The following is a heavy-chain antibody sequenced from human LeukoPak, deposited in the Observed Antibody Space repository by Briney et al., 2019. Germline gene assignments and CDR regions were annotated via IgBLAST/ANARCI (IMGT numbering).Heavy chain of an antibody. CDR1: GFTFNSHA. CDR2: IDISGGST. D-gene: IGHD6-13*01. Sequence: GGSLRLSCAASGFTFNSHAMCWVRQAPGKGLEWVSSIDISGGSTYYADSMKGRFAVSRDDFKNTLYLQMNSLRVEDTAVYYCAKDEAPAAGSWNYYYGMDVWGQGTTVTVSS. J-gene: IGHJ6*02. CDR3: AKDEAPAAGSWNYYYGMDV. V-gene: IGHV3-23*01.